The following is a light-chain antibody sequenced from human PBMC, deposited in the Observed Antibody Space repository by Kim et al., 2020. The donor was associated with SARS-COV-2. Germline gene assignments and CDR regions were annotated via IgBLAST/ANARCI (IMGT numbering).Light chain of an antibody. Sequence: SSELTQDPAVSVALGQTVRITCQGYSLRKYYSSWYQQKPGQAPVLVMYGYNKRPSRIPDRFSGFSSGNTASLTITGAQAEDEADYYCNCRDSSGNHKVFGGGTQLTVL. CDR2: GYN. CDR1: SLRKYY. CDR3: NCRDSSGNHKV. V-gene: IGLV3-19*01. J-gene: IGLJ2*01.